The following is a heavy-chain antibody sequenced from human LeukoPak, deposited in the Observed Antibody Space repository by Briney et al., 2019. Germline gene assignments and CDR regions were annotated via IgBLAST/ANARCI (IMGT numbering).Heavy chain of an antibody. D-gene: IGHD3-22*01. CDR3: AKGSRSSGYSYFDY. J-gene: IGHJ4*02. CDR1: GFTFSSYA. CDR2: ISGSGGGT. V-gene: IGHV3-23*01. Sequence: PGGFLRLSCAASGFTFSSYAMSWVRQAPGRGLEWVSAISGSGGGTYYADSVKGRFTISRDNSKNTLYLQMNSLRAEDTAVYYCAKGSRSSGYSYFDYWGQGTLVTVSS.